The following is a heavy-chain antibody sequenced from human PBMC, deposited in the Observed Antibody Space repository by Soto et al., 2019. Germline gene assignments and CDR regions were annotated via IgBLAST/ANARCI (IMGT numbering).Heavy chain of an antibody. CDR2: ISYDGNNK. CDR3: ARAGCDGGSCYTLVGLRYGLDV. CDR1: GFTFRSYV. J-gene: IGHJ6*02. D-gene: IGHD2-15*01. Sequence: QVQLVESGGGVVQPGRSLRLSCAASGFTFRSYVMYWVRQATGKGLEGVAVISYDGNNKYYADYVKGRFTISRDNSKNTLYLQMNSLRAEDTAVYYCARAGCDGGSCYTLVGLRYGLDVWGQGTTVTVSS. V-gene: IGHV3-30-3*01.